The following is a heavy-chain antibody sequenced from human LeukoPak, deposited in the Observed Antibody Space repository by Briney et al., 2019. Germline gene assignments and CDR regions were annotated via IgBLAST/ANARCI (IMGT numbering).Heavy chain of an antibody. CDR2: ISHSGST. J-gene: IGHJ4*02. V-gene: IGHV4-59*08. CDR3: ARHRAYSSSSPFDY. CDR1: SDSISSSY. D-gene: IGHD6-6*01. Sequence: SETLSLTCTVSSDSISSSYWTWVRQPPGKGLEWIGYISHSGSTNYNPSLKSRVTMFVDMSKNQFSLRLSPVTAADTAVYYCARHRAYSSSSPFDYWGQGTLVTVSS.